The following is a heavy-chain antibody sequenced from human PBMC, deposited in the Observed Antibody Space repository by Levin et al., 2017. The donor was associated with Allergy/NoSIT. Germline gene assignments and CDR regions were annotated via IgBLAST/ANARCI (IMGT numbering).Heavy chain of an antibody. CDR2: INPNSGGT. J-gene: IGHJ5*02. CDR3: ARQYYYDSSGYTPPSGFDP. CDR1: GYTFTGYY. D-gene: IGHD3-22*01. V-gene: IGHV1-2*02. Sequence: GASVKVSCKASGYTFTGYYMHWVRQAPGQGLEWMGWINPNSGGTNYAQKFQGRVTMTRDTSISTAYMELSRLRSDDTAVYYCARQYYYDSSGYTPPSGFDPWGQGTLVTVSS.